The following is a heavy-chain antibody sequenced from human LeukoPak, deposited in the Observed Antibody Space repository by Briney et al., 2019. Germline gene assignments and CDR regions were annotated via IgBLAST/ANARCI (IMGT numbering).Heavy chain of an antibody. D-gene: IGHD3-10*01. CDR1: GFTFSSHW. CDR3: VRGPPYGSGSYYPGDY. V-gene: IGHV3-74*01. CDR2: INSDGSST. J-gene: IGHJ4*02. Sequence: PGGSLRLSCAASGFTFSSHWMHWVRQAPGKGLVWVSRINSDGSSTSYADSVKGRFTISRDNAKNTLYLQMNSLRAEDTAVYYCVRGPPYGSGSYYPGDYWGQGTLVTVSS.